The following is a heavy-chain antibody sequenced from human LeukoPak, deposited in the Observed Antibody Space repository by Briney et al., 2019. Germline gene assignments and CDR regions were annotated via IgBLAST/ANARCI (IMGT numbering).Heavy chain of an antibody. Sequence: GGSLRLSCAVSGFGVHTFAMSWVRQAPGKGLEWVANIKQDGSEKYYVDSVKGRFTISRDNAKNSLYLQMNSLRAEDTAVYYCARERGSGSYHPFDPWGQGTLVTVSS. V-gene: IGHV3-7*01. CDR3: ARERGSGSYHPFDP. J-gene: IGHJ5*02. D-gene: IGHD3-10*01. CDR2: IKQDGSEK. CDR1: GFGVHTFA.